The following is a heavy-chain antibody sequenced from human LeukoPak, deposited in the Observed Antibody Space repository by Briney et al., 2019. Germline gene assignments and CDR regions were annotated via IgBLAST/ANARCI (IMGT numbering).Heavy chain of an antibody. J-gene: IGHJ4*02. CDR2: ITHSGGT. D-gene: IGHD3-10*01. CDR1: GGSLNRYY. Sequence: SETLSLTCTVSGGSLNRYYWSWIRQPPGKGLEWIGFITHSGGTDFDSSLGGRVTISVDTSKNHFSLRLTSMTAADAAVYFCARGRISTRGFEVTLFDAWGQGVLVTVSS. V-gene: IGHV4-59*01. CDR3: ARGRISTRGFEVTLFDA.